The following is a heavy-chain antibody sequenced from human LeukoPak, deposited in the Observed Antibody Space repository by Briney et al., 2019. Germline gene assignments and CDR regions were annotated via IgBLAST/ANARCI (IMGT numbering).Heavy chain of an antibody. CDR1: GFTFRRNW. CDR3: VRPSESWLGQGL. D-gene: IGHD6-25*01. V-gene: IGHV3-74*01. J-gene: IGHJ4*02. CDR2: INSDGSVT. Sequence: GRSLRLSCAASGFTFRRNWMHWVRQAPGKGLVWVSRINSDGSVTDYADSVKGRFTISRDNGKKTLYLHMDSLRAEDTAVYYCVRPSESWLGQGLWGQGTLVTVSS.